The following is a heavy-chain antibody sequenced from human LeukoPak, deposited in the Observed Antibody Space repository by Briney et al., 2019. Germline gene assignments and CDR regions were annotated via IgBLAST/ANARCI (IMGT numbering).Heavy chain of an antibody. CDR2: ICGSGGST. V-gene: IGHV3-23*01. Sequence: GGSLRLSCAASGFTFSSYAMSWVGQAPGKGVGWVSAICGSGGSTYYADSVKGRFTISRDNSKNTLYLQMNSLRAEDTAVYYCAKVRYGENYYYYYYMDVWGKGTTATVSS. D-gene: IGHD4/OR15-4a*01. J-gene: IGHJ6*03. CDR3: AKVRYGENYYYYYYMDV. CDR1: GFTFSSYA.